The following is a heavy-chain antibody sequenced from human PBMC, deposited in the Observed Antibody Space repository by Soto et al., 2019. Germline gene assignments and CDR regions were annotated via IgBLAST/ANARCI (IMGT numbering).Heavy chain of an antibody. V-gene: IGHV3-30*03. CDR3: AQAVHSSGWWVDY. J-gene: IGHJ4*02. CDR1: GFTFSSYG. D-gene: IGHD6-19*01. CDR2: ISYDGSNK. Sequence: QVQLVESGGGVVQPGRSLRLSCAASGFTFSSYGMHWVRQAPGKGLEWVAVISYDGSNKYYADSVKGRFTISRDNSKNTLYLQMNSLRAEDTAVYYCAQAVHSSGWWVDYWGQGTLVTVSS.